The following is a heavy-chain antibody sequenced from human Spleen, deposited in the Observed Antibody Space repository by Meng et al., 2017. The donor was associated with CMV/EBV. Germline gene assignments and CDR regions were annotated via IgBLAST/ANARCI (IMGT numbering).Heavy chain of an antibody. CDR1: GFTFTSYA. J-gene: IGHJ3*02. D-gene: IGHD3-3*01. CDR3: AKSLEYTFDI. CDR2: ISGSGGRT. Sequence: GSLKISCAASGFTFTSYAMRWVRQAPGKGLEWVSSISGSGGRTYYADSVKGRFTISRDNSKNTLYLQMNSLRVEDTAVYYCAKSLEYTFDIWGQGTMVTVSS. V-gene: IGHV3-23*01.